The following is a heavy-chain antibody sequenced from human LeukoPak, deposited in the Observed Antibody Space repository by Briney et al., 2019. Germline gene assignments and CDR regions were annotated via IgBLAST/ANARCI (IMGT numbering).Heavy chain of an antibody. J-gene: IGHJ6*02. D-gene: IGHD2-2*01. CDR2: IIPIFGTA. Sequence: ASVKVSCKASGCTFSSYAISWVRQAPGQGLEWMGGIIPIFGTANYAQKFQGRVTITADESTSTAYMELSSLRSEDTAVYYCARFPLYYCSSTICDNYSPRRYDMDVWGQGTTVTVSS. CDR3: ARFPLYYCSSTICDNYSPRRYDMDV. V-gene: IGHV1-69*13. CDR1: GCTFSSYA.